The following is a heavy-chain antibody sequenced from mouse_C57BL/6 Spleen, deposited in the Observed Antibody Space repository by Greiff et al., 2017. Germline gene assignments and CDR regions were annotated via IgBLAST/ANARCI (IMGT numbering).Heavy chain of an antibody. CDR2: ISSGSSTI. Sequence: EVQLVESGGGLVKPGGSLKLSCAASGFTFSDYGMHWVRQAPEKGLAWVAYISSGSSTIYYADTVKGRFTISRDNAKNTLFLQMTGLRSEDTAMYYCARRETYWYFDVWGTGTTVTVSS. J-gene: IGHJ1*03. CDR3: ARRETYWYFDV. CDR1: GFTFSDYG. V-gene: IGHV5-17*01.